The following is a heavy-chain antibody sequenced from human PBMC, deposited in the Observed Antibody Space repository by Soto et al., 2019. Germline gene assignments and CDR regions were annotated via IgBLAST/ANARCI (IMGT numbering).Heavy chain of an antibody. V-gene: IGHV1-8*01. CDR1: GYTFTSYY. CDR3: ARDYGSGSYYNVWNWFDP. J-gene: IGHJ5*02. D-gene: IGHD3-10*01. Sequence: GASVKVSCKASGYTFTSYYINWVRQATGQGLEWMGWMNPNSGNTGYAQKFQGRVTMTRNTSISTAYMELSSLRSEDTAVYYCARDYGSGSYYNVWNWFDPWGQGTLVTVSS. CDR2: MNPNSGNT.